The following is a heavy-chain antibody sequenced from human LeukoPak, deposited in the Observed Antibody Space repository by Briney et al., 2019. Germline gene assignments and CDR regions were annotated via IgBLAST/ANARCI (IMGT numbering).Heavy chain of an antibody. CDR3: AKDGTRPFYGSGSYYNYFDS. CDR1: GGSISSYY. D-gene: IGHD3-10*01. V-gene: IGHV4-59*12. CDR2: IYYSGRT. J-gene: IGHJ4*02. Sequence: PSETLSLTCSVSGGSISSYYWSWIRQPPGKGLEWIGYIYYSGRTNYNPSLKSRVTISVDTSKNQFSLKLSSVTAADTAMYYCAKDGTRPFYGSGSYYNYFDSWGQGTLVTVSS.